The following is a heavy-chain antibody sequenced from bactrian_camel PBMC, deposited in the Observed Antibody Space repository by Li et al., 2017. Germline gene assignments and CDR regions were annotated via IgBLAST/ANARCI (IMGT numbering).Heavy chain of an antibody. CDR1: GCTYSSNC. V-gene: IGHV3S53*01. CDR3: VADTVNLQLARHYRY. Sequence: HVQLVESGGGSVQPGGSLRLSCDASGCTYSSNCMGWFRQAPGKEREGVASISGDGRTTYGDSVKGRFTISRDKTNNKLFLQMNNLKPEDTARYYCVADTVNLQLARHYRYWGQGTQVTVS. CDR2: ISGDGRT. J-gene: IGHJ4*01. D-gene: IGHD7*01.